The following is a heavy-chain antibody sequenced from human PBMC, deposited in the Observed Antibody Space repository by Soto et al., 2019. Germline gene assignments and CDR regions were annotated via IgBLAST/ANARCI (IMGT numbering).Heavy chain of an antibody. Sequence: QAQLQQWGAGLLKPSETLSLTCAVYGGSFSGYYWSWIRQPPGTGLKWPGEINHAGITNYNPSLKSRVTISGDTSNNQFSLKLSSVPSADTAVYYCARGNDYGDIYYFAYWVQGTLVTVSS. CDR2: INHAGIT. CDR3: ARGNDYGDIYYFAY. V-gene: IGHV4-34*01. D-gene: IGHD4-17*01. CDR1: GGSFSGYY. J-gene: IGHJ4*02.